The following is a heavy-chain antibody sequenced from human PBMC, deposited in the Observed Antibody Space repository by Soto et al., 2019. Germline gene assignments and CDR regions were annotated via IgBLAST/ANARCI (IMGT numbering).Heavy chain of an antibody. CDR3: ARGLRYDSSGYRYFDY. D-gene: IGHD3-22*01. V-gene: IGHV4-34*01. CDR2: INHSGST. J-gene: IGHJ4*02. CDR1: GGSFSGYY. Sequence: SETLSLTCAVYGGSFSGYYWSWIRQPPGKGLEWIGEINHSGSTNYNPSLKSRVTISVDTSKNQFSLKLSSVTAADTAVYYCARGLRYDSSGYRYFDYWGQGTLVTSPQ.